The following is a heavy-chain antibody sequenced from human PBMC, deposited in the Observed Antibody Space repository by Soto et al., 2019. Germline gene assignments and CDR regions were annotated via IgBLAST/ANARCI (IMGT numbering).Heavy chain of an antibody. J-gene: IGHJ4*02. Sequence: SQXRSLTCAISRDSVSINSAPWGWSKQSPSRGLEWLGRTYYRSKWYYDYAVSVKSRIIINPDTSKNQFSLQLHSVTPEDSAVYFCAREGSSCWNYWGQGTLVTVSS. CDR3: AREGSSCWNY. CDR1: RDSVSINSAP. CDR2: TYYRSKWYY. V-gene: IGHV6-1*01. D-gene: IGHD6-13*01.